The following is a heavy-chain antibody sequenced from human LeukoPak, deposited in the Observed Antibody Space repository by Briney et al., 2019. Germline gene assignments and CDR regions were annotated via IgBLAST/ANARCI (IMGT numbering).Heavy chain of an antibody. V-gene: IGHV4-59*01. CDR3: ARDRALSMGYYYGMDV. Sequence: SETLSLTCTVSGGSISSYYWSWVRQPPGRGLELIGYIYYSGSTNYNPSLKSRVTISVDTAKNQFSLKLSSVTAADTAVYYCARDRALSMGYYYGMDVWGQGTTVTVSS. CDR1: GGSISSYY. CDR2: IYYSGST. J-gene: IGHJ6*02. D-gene: IGHD2/OR15-2a*01.